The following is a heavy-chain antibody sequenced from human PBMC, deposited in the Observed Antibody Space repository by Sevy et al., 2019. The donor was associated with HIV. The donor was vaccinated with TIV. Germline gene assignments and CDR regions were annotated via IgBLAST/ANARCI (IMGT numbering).Heavy chain of an antibody. V-gene: IGHV3-30*02. CDR1: GFTFSSYG. J-gene: IGHJ6*02. CDR3: VKEKYYYDSSGYGNYGMDV. D-gene: IGHD3-22*01. CDR2: IRFDGSKT. Sequence: GSLRLSCAASGFTFSSYGMHWVRQAPGKGLEWVAFIRFDGSKTYYADSVKGRFTISRDNSKNRLYLQMNSLRAEDTALYYCVKEKYYYDSSGYGNYGMDVWGQGITVTVSS.